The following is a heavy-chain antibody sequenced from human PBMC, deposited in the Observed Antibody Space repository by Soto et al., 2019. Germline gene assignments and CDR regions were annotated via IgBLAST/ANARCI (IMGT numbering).Heavy chain of an antibody. D-gene: IGHD3-10*01. CDR3: TRLPRTGVNYYYGMDV. Sequence: EVQLVESGGGLVQPGGSLKLSCAASGFTFSGSAMHWVRQASGKGLEWVGRIRSKANSYATAYAASVKGRFTISRDDSKNTVYLQMNSLKTEDTAVYYCTRLPRTGVNYYYGMDVWGQGTTVTVSS. J-gene: IGHJ6*02. CDR1: GFTFSGSA. V-gene: IGHV3-73*02. CDR2: IRSKANSYAT.